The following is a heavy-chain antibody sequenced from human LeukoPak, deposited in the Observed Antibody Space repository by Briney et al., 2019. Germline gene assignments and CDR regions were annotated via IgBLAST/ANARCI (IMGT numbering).Heavy chain of an antibody. CDR2: ISGSATTI. V-gene: IGHV3-48*03. CDR1: GFIFSSFE. CDR3: ARAGANGLGV. Sequence: GGSLRLSCAASGFIFSSFEMMWVRQAPGKGLEWVSFISGSATTIYYADSVKGRFTISRDNAQKSVYLQMNSLRAEDTAVYYCARAGANGLGVWGQGTTVTVSS. J-gene: IGHJ6*02.